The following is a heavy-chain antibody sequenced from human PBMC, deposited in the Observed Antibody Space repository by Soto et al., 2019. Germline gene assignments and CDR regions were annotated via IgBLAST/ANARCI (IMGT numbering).Heavy chain of an antibody. J-gene: IGHJ6*03. Sequence: EAQLVESGGGLVQPGGSLRLSCADSGFTFSNYEMHWVRQAPGKGLEYVSGISNNGAHTDYAKSVKGRFTISRDNSENTLYLQMGSLRAEDMAVYYCARRGYGSRWPNVYMDVWGKGTTVTVSS. CDR1: GFTFSNYE. CDR3: ARRGYGSRWPNVYMDV. D-gene: IGHD6-13*01. CDR2: ISNNGAHT. V-gene: IGHV3-64*01.